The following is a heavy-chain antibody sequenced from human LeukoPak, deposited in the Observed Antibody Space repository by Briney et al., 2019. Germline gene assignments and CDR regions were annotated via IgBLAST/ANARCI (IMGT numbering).Heavy chain of an antibody. CDR1: GFTFSSYG. Sequence: GGSLRLSCAASGFTFSSYGMHWVRQAPGKGLEWVAVISYDGSNKYYADSVKGRFTISRDNSKNTLYLQMNSLRAEDTAVYYCARGPYGDYDDSYYFDYWGQGTLVTVSS. CDR3: ARGPYGDYDDSYYFDY. CDR2: ISYDGSNK. J-gene: IGHJ4*02. D-gene: IGHD4-17*01. V-gene: IGHV3-30*03.